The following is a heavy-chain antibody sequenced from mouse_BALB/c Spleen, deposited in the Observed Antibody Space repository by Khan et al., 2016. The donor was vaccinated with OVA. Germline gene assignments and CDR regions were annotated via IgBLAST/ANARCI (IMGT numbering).Heavy chain of an antibody. CDR1: GFSLNSYG. CDR2: IWAGGST. CDR3: ARAFYYGAWFAY. J-gene: IGHJ3*01. V-gene: IGHV2-9*02. D-gene: IGHD1-1*01. Sequence: QVQLQQSGPGLVVPSQSLSITCTVSGFSLNSYGVHWVCQPPGKGLEWLGVIWAGGSTNHNSALMSRLSISKDNSKRQVFLKMNSLQTDDTAMYYCARAFYYGAWFAYWGQGTLVTVSA.